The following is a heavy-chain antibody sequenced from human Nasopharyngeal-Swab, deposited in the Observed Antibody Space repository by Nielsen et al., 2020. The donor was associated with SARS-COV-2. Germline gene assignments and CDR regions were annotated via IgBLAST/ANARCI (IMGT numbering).Heavy chain of an antibody. Sequence: RQAPGKGLEWIGYNYYRWSTYYNPSLKSRVAISVDTSKNQFSLKLSSVTAADTAVYYCARASRGIFGVVSTFDYWGQGTLVTVSS. J-gene: IGHJ4*02. CDR2: NYYRWST. D-gene: IGHD3-3*01. CDR3: ARASRGIFGVVSTFDY. V-gene: IGHV4-31*02.